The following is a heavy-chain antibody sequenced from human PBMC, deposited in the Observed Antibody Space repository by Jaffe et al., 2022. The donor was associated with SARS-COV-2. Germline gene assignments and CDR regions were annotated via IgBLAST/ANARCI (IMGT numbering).Heavy chain of an antibody. J-gene: IGHJ6*02. V-gene: IGHV1-46*01. CDR2: INPSGGST. Sequence: QVQLVQSGAEVKKPGASVKVSCKASGYTFTSYYMHWVRQAPGQGLEWMGIINPSGGSTSYAQKFQGRVTMTRDTSTSTVYMELSSLRSEDTAVYYCARDMGWDTAMPRDGMDVWGQGTTVTVSS. D-gene: IGHD5-18*01. CDR1: GYTFTSYY. CDR3: ARDMGWDTAMPRDGMDV.